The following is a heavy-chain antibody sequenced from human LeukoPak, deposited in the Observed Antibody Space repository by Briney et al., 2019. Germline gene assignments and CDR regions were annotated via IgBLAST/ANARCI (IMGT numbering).Heavy chain of an antibody. Sequence: GGSLRLSCAASGFTFSSYSMNWVRQAPGKGLEWVSSISSSSSYIYYADSVKGRFTISRDNAKNSLYLQMNSLRVEDTALYYCAKDHSNWYFDLWGRGTLLTVSS. CDR3: AKDHSNWYFDL. V-gene: IGHV3-21*04. CDR2: ISSSSSYI. J-gene: IGHJ2*01. CDR1: GFTFSSYS.